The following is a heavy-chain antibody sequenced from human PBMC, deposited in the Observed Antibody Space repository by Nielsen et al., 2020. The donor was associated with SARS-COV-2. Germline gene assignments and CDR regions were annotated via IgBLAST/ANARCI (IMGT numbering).Heavy chain of an antibody. Sequence: SENLSLTSPVSCGSLSSGGYYWSWIRQHPGKGLEWIGYIYYSGSTYYNPSLKSRVTISVDTSKNQFSLKLSSVTAADTAVYYCARASHNRWELLNFDYWGQGTLVTVSS. CDR3: ARASHNRWELLNFDY. J-gene: IGHJ4*02. D-gene: IGHD1-26*01. CDR2: IYYSGST. V-gene: IGHV4-31*03. CDR1: CGSLSSGGYY.